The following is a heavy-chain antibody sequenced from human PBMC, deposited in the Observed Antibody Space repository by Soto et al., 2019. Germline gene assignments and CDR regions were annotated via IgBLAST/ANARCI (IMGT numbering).Heavy chain of an antibody. CDR1: GGSISSYY. V-gene: IGHV4-59*01. J-gene: IGHJ4*01. CDR3: GRGAGKTGHSNFGY. CDR2: IYYSGST. Sequence: SETLSLTCTVSGGSISSYYWSWIRQPPGKGLEWIGYIYYSGSTNYNPSLKSRVTISVDTSKNQFSLKLSSVTAADTAVYYCGRGAGKTGHSNFGYWGQGTLVTVSS.